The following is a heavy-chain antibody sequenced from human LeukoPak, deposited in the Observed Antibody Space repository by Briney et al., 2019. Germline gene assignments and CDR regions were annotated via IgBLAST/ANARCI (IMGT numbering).Heavy chain of an antibody. CDR1: GGSISSGSYY. D-gene: IGHD4-17*01. CDR2: IYTSGST. CDR3: ARTPHDYGENGMDV. Sequence: SETLSLTCTVSGGSISSGSYYWSWIRQPAGKGLEWIGRIYTSGSTNYNPSLKSRVTISVDTSKNQFSLKLSSVTAADTAVYYCARTPHDYGENGMDVWGQGTTVTVSS. J-gene: IGHJ6*02. V-gene: IGHV4-61*02.